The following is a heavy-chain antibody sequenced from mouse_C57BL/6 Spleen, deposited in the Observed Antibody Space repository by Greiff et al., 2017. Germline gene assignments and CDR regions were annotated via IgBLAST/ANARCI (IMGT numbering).Heavy chain of an antibody. CDR2: IYPRSGNT. J-gene: IGHJ4*01. CDR1: GYTFTSYG. V-gene: IGHV1-81*01. CDR3: AREDYSIYYAMDY. Sequence: QMQLKQSGAELARPGASVKLSCKASGYTFTSYGISWVKQRTGQGLEWIGEIYPRSGNTYYNEKFKGKATLTADKSSSTAYMELRSLTSEDSAVYFCAREDYSIYYAMDYWGQGTSVTVSS. D-gene: IGHD2-5*01.